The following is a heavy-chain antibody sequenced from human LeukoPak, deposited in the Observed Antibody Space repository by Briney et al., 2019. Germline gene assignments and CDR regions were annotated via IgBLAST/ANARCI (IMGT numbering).Heavy chain of an antibody. V-gene: IGHV3-74*01. Sequence: GGSLRLSCAASGFIFSNYAMSWVRQVPGKGLVWVSRINSDGSSTSYADSVKGRFTISRDNAKNTLYLQMNSLRAEDTAVYYCARDRGDYYYDSSGPTYYFDYWGQGTLVTVSS. CDR2: INSDGSST. CDR1: GFIFSNYA. CDR3: ARDRGDYYYDSSGPTYYFDY. J-gene: IGHJ4*02. D-gene: IGHD3-22*01.